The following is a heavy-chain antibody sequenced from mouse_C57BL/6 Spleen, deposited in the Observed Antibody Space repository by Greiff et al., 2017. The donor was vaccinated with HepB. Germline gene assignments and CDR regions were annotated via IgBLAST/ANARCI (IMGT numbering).Heavy chain of an antibody. V-gene: IGHV1-61*01. Sequence: QVQLQQPGAELVRPGSSVKLSCKASGYTFTSYWMDWVKPRPGQGLEWIGNIYPSDSENHYNQKFKDKATLTVDKSSSTAYMQLSSLTSEDSAVYYCSRNYYAMDYWGQGTSVTVAS. CDR3: SRNYYAMDY. CDR1: GYTFTSYW. CDR2: IYPSDSEN. J-gene: IGHJ4*01.